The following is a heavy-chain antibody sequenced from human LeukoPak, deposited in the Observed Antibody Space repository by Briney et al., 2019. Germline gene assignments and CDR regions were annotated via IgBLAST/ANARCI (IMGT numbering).Heavy chain of an antibody. V-gene: IGHV3-48*01. CDR3: ARMTGGSDGLDM. Sequence: GGSLRLSCAASAFTFSRNSMNWVRQAPGKGLEWVSYISNSSSSIYYADSVRGRFTISRDNAKNSLYLQMNSLRAEDTAVYYCARMTGGSDGLDMWGQGTMVTVYS. J-gene: IGHJ3*02. D-gene: IGHD2-15*01. CDR2: ISNSSSSI. CDR1: AFTFSRNS.